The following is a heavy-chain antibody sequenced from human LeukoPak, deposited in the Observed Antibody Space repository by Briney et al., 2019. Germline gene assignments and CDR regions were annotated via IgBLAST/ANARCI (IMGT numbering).Heavy chain of an antibody. J-gene: IGHJ3*02. CDR3: ATREGTMVRGVAGAFDI. V-gene: IGHV3-23*01. Sequence: GGSLRISCTASGFTFRNYSMSWVRQAPGNGLELVSTISGSGGGTYYAGSVKGRFTISRDNSKNTLYLQMNSLRVEDTAVYYCATREGTMVRGVAGAFDIWGQGTMVTVSS. CDR2: ISGSGGGT. D-gene: IGHD3-10*01. CDR1: GFTFRNYS.